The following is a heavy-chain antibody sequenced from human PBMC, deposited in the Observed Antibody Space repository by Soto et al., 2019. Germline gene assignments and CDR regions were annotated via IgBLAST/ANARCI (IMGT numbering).Heavy chain of an antibody. CDR3: ARGPYWELRWNWFDP. D-gene: IGHD1-26*01. CDR1: GGSISSYY. V-gene: IGHV4-4*07. J-gene: IGHJ5*02. CDR2: IYTSGST. Sequence: QVQLQESGPGLVKPSETLSLTCTVSGGSISSYYWSWIRQPAGKGLEWIGRIYTSGSTNYNPSLKSRVTMSVDTSKNQFALKLSSVTAADTAVYYCARGPYWELRWNWFDPWGQGTLVTVSS.